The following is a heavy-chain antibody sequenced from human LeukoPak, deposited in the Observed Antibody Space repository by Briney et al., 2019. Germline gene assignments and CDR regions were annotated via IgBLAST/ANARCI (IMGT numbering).Heavy chain of an antibody. CDR3: ARVVWLRSHWFDP. J-gene: IGHJ5*02. CDR1: GGSISSSSYY. CDR2: IYYSGST. Sequence: SETLSLTCTVSGGSISSSSYYWGWIRQPPGKGLEWIGSIYYSGSTYYNPSLKSRVTISVDTSKNQFSLKLSSVTAEDTAVYYCARVVWLRSHWFDPWGQGTLVTVSS. D-gene: IGHD5-12*01. V-gene: IGHV4-39*07.